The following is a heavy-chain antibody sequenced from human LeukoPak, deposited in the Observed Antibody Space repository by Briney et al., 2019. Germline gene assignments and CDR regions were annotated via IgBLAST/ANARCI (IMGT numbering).Heavy chain of an antibody. CDR3: ARGNAVTLFDY. V-gene: IGHV4-34*01. Sequence: SETLSLTCAVYGGSFSGYYWSWIRQPPGKGLEWIGEINHSGSTNYNPSLKSRVTISVDTSKNQFSLKLSSVTAADTAVYYCARGNAVTLFDYWGQGTLVIVSS. CDR2: INHSGST. D-gene: IGHD4-17*01. CDR1: GGSFSGYY. J-gene: IGHJ4*02.